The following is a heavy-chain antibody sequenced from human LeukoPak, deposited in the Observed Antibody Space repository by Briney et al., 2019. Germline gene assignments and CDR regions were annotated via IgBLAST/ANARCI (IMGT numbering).Heavy chain of an antibody. CDR2: TYYRSKWHN. D-gene: IGHD3-22*01. CDR1: GDTVSSNSAA. Sequence: SQTLSLRCAISGDTVSSNSAAWNSIRQSPSRGLEWLGRTYYRSKWHNDYAVSVKSRITIKPDTSKNQFSLQLNSVTPEDTAVYYCARIVGGQVDCWGQGTLVTVSS. CDR3: ARIVGGQVDC. V-gene: IGHV6-1*01. J-gene: IGHJ4*02.